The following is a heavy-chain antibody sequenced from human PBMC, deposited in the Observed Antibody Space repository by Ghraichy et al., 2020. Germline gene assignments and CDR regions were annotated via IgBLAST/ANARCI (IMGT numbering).Heavy chain of an antibody. CDR1: GFTFSSYA. Sequence: GGSLRLSCAASGFTFSSYAMSWVRQAPGKGLEWVSAISGSGGSTYYADSVKGRFTISRDNSKNTLYLQMNSLRAEDTAVYYCAIFLHYSGYDLPDAFDIWGQGTMVTVSS. CDR2: ISGSGGST. V-gene: IGHV3-23*01. J-gene: IGHJ3*02. CDR3: AIFLHYSGYDLPDAFDI. D-gene: IGHD5-12*01.